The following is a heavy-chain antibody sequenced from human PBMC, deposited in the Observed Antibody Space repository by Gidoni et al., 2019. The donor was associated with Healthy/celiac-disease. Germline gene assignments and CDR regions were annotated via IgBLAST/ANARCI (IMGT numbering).Heavy chain of an antibody. CDR3: ARGAAVTFFDTGFDY. Sequence: QVQLQESGPGLVKPSQTLSLTCTVPGGSISRGSYYWSWIRQPAGKGLEWIGRIYTSGSTNYNPSLKSRVTISVDTSKNQFSLKLSSVTAADTAVYYCARGAAVTFFDTGFDYWGQGTLVTVSS. CDR1: GGSISRGSYY. J-gene: IGHJ4*02. V-gene: IGHV4-61*02. D-gene: IGHD4-4*01. CDR2: IYTSGST.